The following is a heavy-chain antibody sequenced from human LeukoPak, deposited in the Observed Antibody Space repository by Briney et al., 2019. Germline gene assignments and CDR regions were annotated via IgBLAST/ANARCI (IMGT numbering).Heavy chain of an antibody. CDR3: ARAAEYSSGWYLFDF. CDR2: IYTSGGT. D-gene: IGHD6-19*01. V-gene: IGHV4-4*07. J-gene: IGHJ4*02. Sequence: PSETPSLTCTVSGVSISNYYWTWIRQPAGKGLEWIGRIYTSGGTNYNPSLKSRVTMSVDTSTNQFSLKLSSVTAADTAMYYCARAAEYSSGWYLFDFWGQGILVTVSA. CDR1: GVSISNYY.